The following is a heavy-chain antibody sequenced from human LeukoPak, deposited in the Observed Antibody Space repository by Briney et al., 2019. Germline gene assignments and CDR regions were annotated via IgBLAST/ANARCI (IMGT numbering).Heavy chain of an antibody. Sequence: ASVKVSCKASGCTFTGYYMHWVRQAPGQGLEWMGWINPNSGGTNYAQKFQGWVTMTRDTSISTAYMELSRLRSDDTAVYYCARGGITGTTRGPTRLNDAFDIWGQGTMVTVSS. CDR2: INPNSGGT. J-gene: IGHJ3*02. D-gene: IGHD1-20*01. CDR1: GCTFTGYY. V-gene: IGHV1-2*04. CDR3: ARGGITGTTRGPTRLNDAFDI.